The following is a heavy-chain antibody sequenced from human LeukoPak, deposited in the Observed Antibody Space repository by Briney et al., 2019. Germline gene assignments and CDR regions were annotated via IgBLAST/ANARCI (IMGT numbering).Heavy chain of an antibody. Sequence: ASVKLSCTASGGTFSSYAISWVRQSPGQGLGWLGRIIPILGIANYAQKYQGRVTITADKSTSTAYMELSGLRSEDTAVYYCARGVTAMNHYYGMDVWGQGTTVTVPS. CDR1: GGTFSSYA. D-gene: IGHD5-18*01. CDR3: ARGVTAMNHYYGMDV. CDR2: IIPILGIA. V-gene: IGHV1-69*04. J-gene: IGHJ6*02.